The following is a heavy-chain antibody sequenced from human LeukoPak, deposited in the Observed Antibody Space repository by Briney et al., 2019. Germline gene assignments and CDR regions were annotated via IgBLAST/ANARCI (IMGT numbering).Heavy chain of an antibody. V-gene: IGHV4-61*02. D-gene: IGHD2-15*01. CDR1: GGSISSGSYY. CDR2: IYTSGST. J-gene: IGHJ3*02. CDR3: ARDRGYCSGGSCYADAFDI. Sequence: SETLSLTCTVSGGSISSGSYYWSWIRQPAGKGLEWFGRIYTSGSTNYNPSLKSRVTISVDTSKNQFSLKLSSVTTADTAVYYCARDRGYCSGGSCYADAFDIWGQGTMVTVSS.